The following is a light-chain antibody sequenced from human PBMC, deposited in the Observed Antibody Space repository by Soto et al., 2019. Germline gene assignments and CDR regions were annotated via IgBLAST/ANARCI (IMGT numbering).Light chain of an antibody. CDR2: DVS. Sequence: QSALTQPASVSGSPGQSITISCTGTSSDVGGYNYVSWYQPHPGKAPKLMIYDVSNRPSGVSNRFPGSKSGNTASLTISGLQAEDEAEYYCSSYTSSSTPVVFGGGTKLTVL. CDR1: SSDVGGYNY. CDR3: SSYTSSSTPVV. J-gene: IGLJ2*01. V-gene: IGLV2-14*01.